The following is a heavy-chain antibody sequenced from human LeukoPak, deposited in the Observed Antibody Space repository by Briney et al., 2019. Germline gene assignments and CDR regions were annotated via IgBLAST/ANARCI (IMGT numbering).Heavy chain of an antibody. CDR3: ASCHCTNGVCYGECECFQH. Sequence: ASVKVSCKDSGYTFTSYGIIWVRQATGQGLEWMGWNSPYNGNTNYAQKLQGRVTMTTDTSTSTAYMELRSLRSDDTAVYYCASCHCTNGVCYGECECFQHWGQGTLVTVSS. J-gene: IGHJ1*01. V-gene: IGHV1-18*01. CDR2: NSPYNGNT. D-gene: IGHD2-8*01. CDR1: GYTFTSYG.